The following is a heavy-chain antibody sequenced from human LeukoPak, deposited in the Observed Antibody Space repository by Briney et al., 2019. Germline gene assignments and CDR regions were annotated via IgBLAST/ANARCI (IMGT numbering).Heavy chain of an antibody. CDR3: ARARGRWHLLPLDF. CDR1: GFSFGSFA. Sequence: PGGSLRLSCAASGFSFGSFAIHWVRQAPGKGLEWLAVISHDGGTKHYADSVKGRFTISRDNSNNSLSLQMNSLSAEDTAVYYCARARGRWHLLPLDFWGQGTLVTVSS. J-gene: IGHJ4*02. D-gene: IGHD1-26*01. CDR2: ISHDGGTK. V-gene: IGHV3-30*04.